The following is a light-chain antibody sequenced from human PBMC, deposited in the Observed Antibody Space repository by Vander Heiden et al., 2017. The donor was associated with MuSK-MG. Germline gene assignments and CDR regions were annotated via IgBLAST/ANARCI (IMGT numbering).Light chain of an antibody. CDR1: FVLDIY. V-gene: IGLV3-1*01. CDR3: EAWDRATVI. Sequence: SSDLTQPPSLSVSPGQTAPIRCSGDFVLDIYVSCSQHKPGKTHILLSYQDKKRPTGISERFSGSNSGNTATLTSRGTQAVDEAAYYCEAWDRATVIFGGGTELTVL. J-gene: IGLJ2*01. CDR2: QDK.